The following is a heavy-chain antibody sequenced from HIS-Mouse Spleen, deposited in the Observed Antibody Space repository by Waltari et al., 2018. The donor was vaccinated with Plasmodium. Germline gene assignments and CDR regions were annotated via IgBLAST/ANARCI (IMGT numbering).Heavy chain of an antibody. CDR3: ARGRRIVVVTAPRGLFDY. Sequence: QVQLQQWGAGLLKPSETLSLTCAVYGGSFSGYYWSWIRQPPGKGLEWIGEINHSGSTNYNPALKSRVTISVDTSKNQFSLKLSAVTAADTAVYYCARGRRIVVVTAPRGLFDYWGQGTLVTVSS. V-gene: IGHV4-34*01. D-gene: IGHD2-21*02. CDR1: GGSFSGYY. CDR2: INHSGST. J-gene: IGHJ4*02.